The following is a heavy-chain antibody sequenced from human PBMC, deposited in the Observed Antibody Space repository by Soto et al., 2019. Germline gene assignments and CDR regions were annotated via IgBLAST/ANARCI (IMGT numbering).Heavy chain of an antibody. CDR1: GFTFSSYA. V-gene: IGHV3-23*01. CDR2: ISGSGGST. J-gene: IGHJ4*02. CDR3: TCYYDSSGYRFPDY. D-gene: IGHD3-22*01. Sequence: GGSLRLSCAASGFTFSSYAMSWVRQAPGKGLEWVSAISGSGGSTYYADSVKGRFTISRDNSKNTLYLQMNSLRAEDTAVYYCTCYYDSSGYRFPDYWGQGTLVTVSS.